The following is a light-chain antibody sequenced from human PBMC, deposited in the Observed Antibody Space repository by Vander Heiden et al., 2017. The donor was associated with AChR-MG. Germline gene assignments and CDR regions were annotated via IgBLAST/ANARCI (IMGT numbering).Light chain of an antibody. CDR3: QAGV. CDR2: KDN. J-gene: IGLJ2*01. Sequence: SYEVTQPPSVSVAPGQTASIPCSGGKLGDNYVCWYTHKPRPSPVLVIYKDNNRPSGIPERFSGSNSGNTATLTISGTQAMDEADYDCQAGVFGGGTKLTVL. V-gene: IGLV3-1*01. CDR1: KLGDNY.